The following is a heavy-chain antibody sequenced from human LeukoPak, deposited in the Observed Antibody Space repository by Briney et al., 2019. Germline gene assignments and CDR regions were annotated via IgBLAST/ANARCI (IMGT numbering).Heavy chain of an antibody. Sequence: PSETLSLTCTVSGDSINSLDLWSWVRQPPGKGLEWIGEMYLSGTTHSNPSVKSRVTISIDKSKNQFFLNLSSVTAADTAVYYCAREVLRHLSGIGDAFDIWGQGTMVTVSS. V-gene: IGHV4-4*02. J-gene: IGHJ3*02. CDR1: GDSINSLDL. CDR2: MYLSGTT. D-gene: IGHD1-14*01. CDR3: AREVLRHLSGIGDAFDI.